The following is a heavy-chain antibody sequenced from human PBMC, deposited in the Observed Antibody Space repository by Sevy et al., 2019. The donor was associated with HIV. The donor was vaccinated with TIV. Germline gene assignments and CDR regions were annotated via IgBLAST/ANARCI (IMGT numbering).Heavy chain of an antibody. J-gene: IGHJ5*02. Sequence: QSQTLSLTCTVSGGSITSLYWNWIRQPPGKGLEWIANIYYNGHFNYNPSLKSRVTLSLDTSKNQFSLRLSSVTAADTAMYYCAGENAWGRGYAWGQGTLVTVSS. D-gene: IGHD6-25*01. CDR3: AGENAWGRGYA. CDR2: IYYNGHF. CDR1: GGSITSLY. V-gene: IGHV4-59*08.